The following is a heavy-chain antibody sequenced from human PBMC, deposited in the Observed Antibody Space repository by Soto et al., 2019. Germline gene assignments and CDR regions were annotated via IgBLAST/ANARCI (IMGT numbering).Heavy chain of an antibody. CDR3: ARDQYASTSPPAPTNY. J-gene: IGHJ4*02. V-gene: IGHV1-18*01. D-gene: IGHD2-2*01. CDR1: GYTFTSYG. Sequence: ASVKVSFKASGYTFTSYGISWVRQAPGQGLEWMGWISAYNGNTNYAQKLQGRVTMTTDTSTSTAYMELRSLRSDDTAVYYCARDQYASTSPPAPTNYWGQGTLVTVSS. CDR2: ISAYNGNT.